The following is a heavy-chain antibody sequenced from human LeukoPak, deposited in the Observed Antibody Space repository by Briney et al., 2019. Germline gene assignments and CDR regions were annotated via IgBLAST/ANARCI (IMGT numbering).Heavy chain of an antibody. CDR2: ISGSGGST. D-gene: IGHD3-16*01. CDR1: GFTFSSYD. V-gene: IGHV3-23*01. CDR3: AKEGYVRYFQH. J-gene: IGHJ1*01. Sequence: GGSLRLSCAASGFTFSSYDMSWVRQAPGKGLEWVSAISGSGGSTYYADSMKGRFTISRDNSKNTLYLQMNSLRAEDTAVYYCAKEGYVRYFQHWGQGTLVTVSS.